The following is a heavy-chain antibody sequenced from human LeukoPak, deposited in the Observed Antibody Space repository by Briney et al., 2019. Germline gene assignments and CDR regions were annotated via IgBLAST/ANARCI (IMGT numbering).Heavy chain of an antibody. D-gene: IGHD6-13*01. CDR3: ATIAAAVLPE. Sequence: ASVKVSCKASVYTFTGYYMHWVRQAPGQRLGWMGWINPNSGGTNYAQKFQGRVTMTRDTSISRAYMELSRLRSDDTAVYYCATIAAAVLPEWGQGTMVTVSS. CDR2: INPNSGGT. V-gene: IGHV1-2*02. CDR1: VYTFTGYY. J-gene: IGHJ3*01.